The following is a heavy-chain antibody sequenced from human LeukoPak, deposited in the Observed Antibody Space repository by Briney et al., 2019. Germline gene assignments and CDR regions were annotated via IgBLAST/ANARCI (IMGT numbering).Heavy chain of an antibody. V-gene: IGHV3-23*01. CDR2: ISGSGGNT. CDR3: AKREADYYYDSSGYLIS. D-gene: IGHD3-22*01. Sequence: QTGGSLRLSCAASGFTFTTYAMSWVRQAPGKGLEWVSAISGSGGNTYYADSVKGRFTISRDNSKNTLYLQMNSLRAEDTAVYYCAKREADYYYDSSGYLISWGQGTLVTVSS. CDR1: GFTFTTYA. J-gene: IGHJ5*02.